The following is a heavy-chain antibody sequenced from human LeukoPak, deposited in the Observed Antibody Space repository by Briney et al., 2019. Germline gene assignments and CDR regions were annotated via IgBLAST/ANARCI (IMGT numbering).Heavy chain of an antibody. CDR2: NNTNTGNA. V-gene: IGHV7-4-1*02. Sequence: ASVKVSCKASGYIFTSYAMNWVRQAPGQGLEWMGWNNTNTGNATYAQGFTGRFVFSFDTSVSTAYLRISSLKVEDTAVYYCARDVGYSYGRGHYYYGMDVWGQGTTVTVSS. J-gene: IGHJ6*02. CDR3: ARDVGYSYGRGHYYYGMDV. D-gene: IGHD3-10*02. CDR1: GYIFTSYA.